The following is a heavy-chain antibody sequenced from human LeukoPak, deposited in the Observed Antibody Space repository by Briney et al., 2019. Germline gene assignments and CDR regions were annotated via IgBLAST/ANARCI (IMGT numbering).Heavy chain of an antibody. Sequence: GGSLRLSCAASGFTFSRYWMSWVRQAPGKGLEWVASINQDESAKRYVDSVKGRFTVSRDNAKTSLYLQMNSLRAEDTAVYYCARDLSGVTGYTYGRGIDYWGQGTLVTVSS. V-gene: IGHV3-7*01. CDR1: GFTFSRYW. CDR2: INQDESAK. D-gene: IGHD5-18*01. CDR3: ARDLSGVTGYTYGRGIDY. J-gene: IGHJ4*02.